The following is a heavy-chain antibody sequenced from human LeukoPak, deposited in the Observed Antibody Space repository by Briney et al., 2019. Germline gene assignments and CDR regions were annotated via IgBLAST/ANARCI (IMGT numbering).Heavy chain of an antibody. V-gene: IGHV5-51*01. J-gene: IGHJ6*02. CDR2: IYPGDSDT. Sequence: GESLKISCKGSGYSFTSYWIGWVRQMPGKGLEWMGIIYPGDSDTRYSPSFQGQVAISADKSISTAYLQWSSLKASDTAMYYCARLPSYGGNSNYYYYYGTDVWGQGTTVTVSS. CDR1: GYSFTSYW. D-gene: IGHD4-23*01. CDR3: ARLPSYGGNSNYYYYYGTDV.